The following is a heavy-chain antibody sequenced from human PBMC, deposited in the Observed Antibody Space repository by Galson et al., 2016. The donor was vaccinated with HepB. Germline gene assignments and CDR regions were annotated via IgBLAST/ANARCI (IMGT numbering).Heavy chain of an antibody. V-gene: IGHV1-69*13. Sequence: SVKVSCKASGGTFSSFGVSWSWVRQAPGQGLDWMGEIIPIIGTAKYAQSFQGRVTIAADGSTSTVHMELSSLTSEDSAIYYCVTGRRIAAVENWNFDLWGRGTLVTVSS. CDR2: IIPIIGTA. CDR3: VTGRRIAAVENWNFDL. D-gene: IGHD6-13*01. J-gene: IGHJ2*01. CDR1: GGTFSSFG.